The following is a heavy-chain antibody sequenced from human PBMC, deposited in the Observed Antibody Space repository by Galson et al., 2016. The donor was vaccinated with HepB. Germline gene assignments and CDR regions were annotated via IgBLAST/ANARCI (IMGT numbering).Heavy chain of an antibody. V-gene: IGHV3-15*07. CDR3: TVAASYDFWSRYYMLDP. Sequence: SLRLSCAASGFSFSHAWMHWVRQAPGKGLEWVGRIKSKTDGGTTDYAAPVKGRFAISRDNSKDTLYLQMNRLKTEDTGVYYFTVAASYDFWSRYYMLDPWGQRSLVSVSS. CDR2: IKSKTDGGTT. CDR1: GFSFSHAW. J-gene: IGHJ5*02. D-gene: IGHD3-3*01.